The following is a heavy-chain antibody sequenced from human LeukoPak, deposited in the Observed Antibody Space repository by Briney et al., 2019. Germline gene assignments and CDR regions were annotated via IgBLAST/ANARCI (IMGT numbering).Heavy chain of an antibody. J-gene: IGHJ4*02. V-gene: IGHV1-18*01. CDR3: ARDGLTTVTTPIDY. Sequence: ASVKVSCKSSGYTFSTYGISWVRQAPGQGLEWMGWISGNNGNTNYAQNLQGRVTMTADTSTMTAYMELRSLRPDDTAVYYCARDGLTTVTTPIDYWGQGTLVTVSS. CDR1: GYTFSTYG. CDR2: ISGNNGNT. D-gene: IGHD4-17*01.